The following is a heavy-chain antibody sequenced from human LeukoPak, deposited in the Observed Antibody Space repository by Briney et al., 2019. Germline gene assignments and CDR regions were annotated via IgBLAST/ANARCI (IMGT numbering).Heavy chain of an antibody. J-gene: IGHJ4*02. CDR2: ITASGTAM. V-gene: IGHV3-48*02. D-gene: IGHD1-26*01. CDR3: ASSGSYRFDY. Sequence: PGGSLRLSCAASGFTFSSYSMNWVRQAPGKGLEWDSHITASGTAMFYADSVKGRFTISRDNAKNSLYLNSLRDGDTAVYYCASSGSYRFDYWGQGTLVTVSS. CDR1: GFTFSSYS.